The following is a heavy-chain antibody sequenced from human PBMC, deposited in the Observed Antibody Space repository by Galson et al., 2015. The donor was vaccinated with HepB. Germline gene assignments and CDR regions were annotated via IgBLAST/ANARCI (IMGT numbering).Heavy chain of an antibody. CDR1: GFSFTSYD. Sequence: SVKVSCKVSGFSFTSYDINWVRQATGQGLEWMGWMNTNSDTGYAQKFQGRVTMTRNTSISTAYMELSSLRSEDTAVYYCARSDYGGNAYWGQGTLVTVSS. V-gene: IGHV1-8*01. CDR3: ARSDYGGNAY. D-gene: IGHD4-23*01. J-gene: IGHJ4*02. CDR2: MNTNSDT.